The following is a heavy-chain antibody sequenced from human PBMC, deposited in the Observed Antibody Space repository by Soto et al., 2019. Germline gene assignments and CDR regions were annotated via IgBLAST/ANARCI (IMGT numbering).Heavy chain of an antibody. CDR2: IKTDGSST. J-gene: IGHJ4*02. Sequence: GGSLRLSCAASGFTFCSYGMHWVRQAPGKGLVWVSQIKTDGSSTTYADSVKGRFTVSRDNAKNTLYLQMNSLRVEDTAIYYCTRGLHWAWDNWGQGAQVTVSS. D-gene: IGHD7-27*01. CDR1: GFTFCSYG. CDR3: TRGLHWAWDN. V-gene: IGHV3-74*01.